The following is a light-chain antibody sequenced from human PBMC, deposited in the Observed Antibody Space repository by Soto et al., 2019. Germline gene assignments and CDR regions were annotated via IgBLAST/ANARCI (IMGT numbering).Light chain of an antibody. CDR2: EVS. V-gene: IGKV2D-29*02. Sequence: DVVMTQTPLSPSVAPGQPASISCKSSQSLLHITGETFLFWYLQKPVQSPQLLIYEVSTRVSGVPDRFSGSGSGKDFTLEISRVETDDLGIYYCMQSTQLPPTFGQGTRLGIE. CDR3: MQSTQLPPT. CDR1: QSLLHITGETF. J-gene: IGKJ5*01.